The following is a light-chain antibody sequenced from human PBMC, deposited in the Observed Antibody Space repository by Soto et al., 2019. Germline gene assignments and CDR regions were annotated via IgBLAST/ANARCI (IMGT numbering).Light chain of an antibody. J-gene: IGLJ2*01. CDR2: EVS. V-gene: IGLV2-14*01. CDR1: SSDVGGYKY. CDR3: SSYRSSSTLVV. Sequence: QSVLTQPASVSGSPGQSITISCTGTSSDVGGYKYVSWYQQHPGKAPKLMIYEVSNRPSGVSNRFSGSKSGNTASLTISGLQAEDESDYCCSSYRSSSTLVVFGGGTQLTVL.